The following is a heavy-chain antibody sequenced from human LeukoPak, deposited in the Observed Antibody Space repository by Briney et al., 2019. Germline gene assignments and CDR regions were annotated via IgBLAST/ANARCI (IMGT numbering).Heavy chain of an antibody. CDR3: ARMPLEIVTNFLDS. V-gene: IGHV3-48*04. J-gene: IGHJ4*02. Sequence: PGGSLRLSCAASGFTFNSYSMNWVRQAPGKGLEWVSYISSNSRTIHYADSVKGRFTISRDNAKNSLYLQMNTLRAEDTALYCCARMPLEIVTNFLDSWGQGTLVTVSS. CDR1: GFTFNSYS. D-gene: IGHD4-11*01. CDR2: ISSNSRTI.